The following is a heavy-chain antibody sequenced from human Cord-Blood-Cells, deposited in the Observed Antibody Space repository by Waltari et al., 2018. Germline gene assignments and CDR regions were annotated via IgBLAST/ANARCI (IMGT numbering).Heavy chain of an antibody. V-gene: IGHV1-69*06. CDR2: SIRIFANA. CDR1: GGTFSSSA. CDR3: ARDFRSLGAATLDY. Sequence: QVQLVQSGAEVKKPGSSVKVSCKASGGTFSSSAISWVRQTPGKGLEWMGGSIRIFANANYAQKSQGRVTIPADKSKSTAYMEQSSLRTEDTDVYDCARDFRSLGAATLDYWGQGTLVTVSS. D-gene: IGHD3-16*01. J-gene: IGHJ4*02.